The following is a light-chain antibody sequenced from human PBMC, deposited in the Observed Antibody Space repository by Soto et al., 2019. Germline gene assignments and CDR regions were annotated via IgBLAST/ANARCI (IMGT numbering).Light chain of an antibody. V-gene: IGKV3-20*01. Sequence: EIVLTQSPGTLSLSPGERATLSCRASQSISSSYLAWYQRKPGQAPRLLIYGASSRATGIPDRFSGSGSGTEFSLTISSLQSEDFAVYYCQQYNSWPLTFGGGTKVDIK. CDR1: QSISSSY. J-gene: IGKJ4*01. CDR3: QQYNSWPLT. CDR2: GAS.